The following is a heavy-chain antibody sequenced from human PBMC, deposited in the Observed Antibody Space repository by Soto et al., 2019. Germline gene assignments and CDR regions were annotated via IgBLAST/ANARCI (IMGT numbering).Heavy chain of an antibody. CDR3: ARVRYPLDYDFWSGYLDY. D-gene: IGHD3-3*01. Sequence: LSLTCTVSGGSISSGGYYWSWIRQHPGKGLEWIGYIYYSGSTYYNPSLKSRVTISVDTSKNQFSLKLSSVTAADTAVYYCARVRYPLDYDFWSGYLDYWGQGTLVTVSS. J-gene: IGHJ4*02. CDR1: GGSISSGGYY. CDR2: IYYSGST. V-gene: IGHV4-31*03.